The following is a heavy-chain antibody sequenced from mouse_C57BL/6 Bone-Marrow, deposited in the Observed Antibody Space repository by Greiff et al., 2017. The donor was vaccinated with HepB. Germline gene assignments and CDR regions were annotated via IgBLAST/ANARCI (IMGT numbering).Heavy chain of an antibody. CDR2: IYPGDGDT. CDR3: ARDSSWLWFAY. D-gene: IGHD1-1*01. Sequence: QVQLQQSGAELVKPGASVKMSCKASGYAFSRYWMNWVKQRPGKGLEWIGQIYPGDGDTNYNGKFKGKATLTADKSSSTAYMQLSSLTSEDSAVYDGARDSSWLWFAYWGQGTLLTVSA. V-gene: IGHV1-80*01. J-gene: IGHJ3*01. CDR1: GYAFSRYW.